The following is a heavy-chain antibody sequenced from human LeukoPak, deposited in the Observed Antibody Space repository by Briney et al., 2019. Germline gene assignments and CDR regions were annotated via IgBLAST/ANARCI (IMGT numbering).Heavy chain of an antibody. CDR1: GFTFSNYW. Sequence: PGGSLRLSCAASGFTFSNYWMHWARQAPGKGLEWVANIKEDGSEKNYVDSVEGRFTISRDNAKNSLYLQMNSLRAEDTAVYYCARDYMILGQWKDWGQGTLVTVSS. D-gene: IGHD3/OR15-3a*01. CDR3: ARDYMILGQWKD. J-gene: IGHJ4*02. V-gene: IGHV3-7*03. CDR2: IKEDGSEK.